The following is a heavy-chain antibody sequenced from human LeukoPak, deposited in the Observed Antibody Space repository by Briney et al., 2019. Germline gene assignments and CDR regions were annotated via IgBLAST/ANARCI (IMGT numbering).Heavy chain of an antibody. Sequence: GGSLRLSCAASGFTFSSYSINWVRQAPGKGLEWVSIISGSSTSIFYADSVKGRFTISRDNAKNSLYLEMNNLRSEDTAVYYCARDNDSRDPPHFDYWGQGTLVTVSS. CDR1: GFTFSSYS. CDR3: ARDNDSRDPPHFDY. J-gene: IGHJ4*02. V-gene: IGHV3-21*04. D-gene: IGHD3-16*01. CDR2: ISGSSTSI.